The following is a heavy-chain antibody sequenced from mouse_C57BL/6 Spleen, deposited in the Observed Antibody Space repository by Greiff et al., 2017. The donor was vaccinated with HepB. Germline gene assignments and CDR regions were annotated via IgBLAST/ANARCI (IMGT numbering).Heavy chain of an antibody. CDR3: ARRLTGNAMDY. CDR1: GFTFSDYY. V-gene: IGHV5-12*01. J-gene: IGHJ4*01. Sequence: EVKVVESGGGLVQPGGSLKLSCAASGFTFSDYYMYWVRQTPEKRLEWVAYISNGGGSTYYPDTVKGRFTISRDNAKNTLYLQMSRLKSEDTAMYYCARRLTGNAMDYWGQGTSVTVSS. CDR2: ISNGGGST. D-gene: IGHD4-1*01.